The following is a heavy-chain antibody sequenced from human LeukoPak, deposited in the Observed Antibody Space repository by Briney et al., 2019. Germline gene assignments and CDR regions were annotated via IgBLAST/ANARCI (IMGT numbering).Heavy chain of an antibody. J-gene: IGHJ3*02. CDR2: IWYDGSNK. V-gene: IGHV3-33*01. Sequence: GGSLRLSCAASGFTFSSYGMHWVRQAPGKGLEWVAVIWYDGSNKYYADSVKGRFTISRDNAKNSLYLQMNSLRDEDTAVYYCARTDAFDIWGQGTMVTVSS. CDR1: GFTFSSYG. CDR3: ARTDAFDI.